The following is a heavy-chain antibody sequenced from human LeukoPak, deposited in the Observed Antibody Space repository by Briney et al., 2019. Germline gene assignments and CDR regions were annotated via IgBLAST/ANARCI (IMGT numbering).Heavy chain of an antibody. V-gene: IGHV4-4*02. J-gene: IGHJ4*02. CDR3: ARDGDSSGYYNDY. Sequence: SGTLSLTCAVSGGSISSSNWWSWVRQPPGKGLEWIGEIYHSGSTNYNPSLKSRVTISVDKSKNQFSLKLSSVTAADTAVYYCARDGDSSGYYNDYWGQGTLVTVSS. CDR2: IYHSGST. D-gene: IGHD3-22*01. CDR1: GGSISSSNW.